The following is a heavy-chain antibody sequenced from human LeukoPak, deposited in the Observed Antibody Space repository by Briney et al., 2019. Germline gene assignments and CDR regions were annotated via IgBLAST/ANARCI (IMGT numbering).Heavy chain of an antibody. CDR2: IRYDGSNK. CDR1: VCTFRSYG. Sequence: GWAVRVSCAASVCTFRSYGLHWLRPARGKGLAGVGFIRYDGSNKYYADSVKGRFTISRDNSKTTLYLQMNSLRAEDTAVYYCAGDSDVEPRNGFDIWGQGTMATVSS. V-gene: IGHV3-30*02. D-gene: IGHD1-1*01. J-gene: IGHJ3*02. CDR3: AGDSDVEPRNGFDI.